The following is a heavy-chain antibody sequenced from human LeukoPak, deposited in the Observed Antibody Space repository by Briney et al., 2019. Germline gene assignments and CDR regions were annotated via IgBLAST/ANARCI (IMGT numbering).Heavy chain of an antibody. CDR3: ARDRAVAGTALLGFDY. V-gene: IGHV3-30*04. CDR2: ISYDGSNK. Sequence: GGSLRLSCAASGFTFSSYAMHWVRQAPGKGLEWVAVISYDGSNKYYADSVKGRFTISRDSSKNTLYLQMSSLRAEDTAVYYCARDRAVAGTALLGFDYWGQGTLVTVSS. D-gene: IGHD6-19*01. CDR1: GFTFSSYA. J-gene: IGHJ4*02.